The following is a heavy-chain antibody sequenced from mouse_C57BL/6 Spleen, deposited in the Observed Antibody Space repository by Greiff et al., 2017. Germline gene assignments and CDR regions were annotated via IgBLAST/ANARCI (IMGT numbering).Heavy chain of an antibody. D-gene: IGHD5-1-1*01. CDR1: GFTFSSYG. V-gene: IGHV5-6*01. CDR3: ARQYHGAMDY. J-gene: IGHJ4*01. CDR2: ISSGGSYT. Sequence: VQLQQSGGDLVKPGGSLKLSCAASGFTFSSYGMSWVRQTPDKRLEWVATISSGGSYTYYPDSVKGRFTISRDNAKNTLYLQMSSLKSEDTAMYYCARQYHGAMDYWGQGTSVTVSS.